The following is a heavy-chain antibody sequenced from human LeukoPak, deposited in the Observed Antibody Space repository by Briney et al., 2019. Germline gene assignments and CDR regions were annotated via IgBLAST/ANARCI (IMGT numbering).Heavy chain of an antibody. CDR2: ISGSGGST. V-gene: IGHV3-23*01. CDR3: AKDGSCSSTSCYYGY. Sequence: PGGSLRLSCAASGFTFSSYAMSWVRQAPGKGLESVSAISGSGGSTYYADSVKGRFTISRDNSKNTLYLQMNSLRAEDTAVYYCAKDGSCSSTSCYYGYWGQGTLVTVSS. J-gene: IGHJ4*02. D-gene: IGHD2-2*01. CDR1: GFTFSSYA.